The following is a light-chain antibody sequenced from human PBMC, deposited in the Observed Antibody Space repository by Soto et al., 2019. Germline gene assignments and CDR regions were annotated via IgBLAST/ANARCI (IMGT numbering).Light chain of an antibody. CDR3: QKYTIAPCT. V-gene: IGKV1-27*01. CDR2: AAS. J-gene: IGKJ3*01. CDR1: QGISNY. Sequence: DIQMTQSPSSLSASVGDRVTITCRASQGISNYLAWYQQKPGKVPKLLIYAASTLQSGVPSRFSGSGSGTDFTLTISSLQPEDVTIYCCQKYTIAPCTFVLGTKFDSK.